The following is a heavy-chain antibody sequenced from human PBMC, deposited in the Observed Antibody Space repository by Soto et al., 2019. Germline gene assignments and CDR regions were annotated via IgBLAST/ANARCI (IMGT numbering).Heavy chain of an antibody. Sequence: SETLSLTCAVSGGSISSGGYSWSWIRQPPGKGLEWIGSIYYSGSTYYNPSLKSRVTISVDTSKNQFSLKLSSVTAADTAVYYCARHEGVVVITPFDYWGQGTLVTVSS. J-gene: IGHJ4*02. V-gene: IGHV4-30-2*03. D-gene: IGHD3-22*01. CDR3: ARHEGVVVITPFDY. CDR1: GGSISSGGYS. CDR2: IYYSGST.